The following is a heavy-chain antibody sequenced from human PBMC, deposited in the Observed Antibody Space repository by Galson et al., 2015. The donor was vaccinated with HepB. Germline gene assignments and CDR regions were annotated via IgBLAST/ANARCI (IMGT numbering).Heavy chain of an antibody. V-gene: IGHV3-30*04. D-gene: IGHD6-13*01. J-gene: IGHJ6*02. CDR1: GFTFSSYA. Sequence: SLRLSCAASGFTFSSYAMHWVRQAPGKGLEWVAVISYDGSNKYYADSVKGRFTISRDNSKNTLYLQMNSLRAEDTAVYYCARPTKQQLDDYYYYYGMDVWGRGTTVTVSS. CDR3: ARPTKQQLDDYYYYYGMDV. CDR2: ISYDGSNK.